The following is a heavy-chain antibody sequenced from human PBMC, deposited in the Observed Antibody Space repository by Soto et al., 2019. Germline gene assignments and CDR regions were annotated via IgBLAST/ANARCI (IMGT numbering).Heavy chain of an antibody. CDR1: DASPRSDDQY. CDR3: ARVDILSVYGCMDV. D-gene: IGHD3-9*01. Sequence: SQTRSLTCTVSDASPRSDDQYWSWILQPPGKHREWIGCIYYIESTDSSPSLKTRVTLSVDTSKNKYSVELTSVTAADTAVYFCARVDILSVYGCMDVWGQGTTVTVSS. CDR2: IYYIEST. J-gene: IGHJ6*02. V-gene: IGHV4-30-4*01.